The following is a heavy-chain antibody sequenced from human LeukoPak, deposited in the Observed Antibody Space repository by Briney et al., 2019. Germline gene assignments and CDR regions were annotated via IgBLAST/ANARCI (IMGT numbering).Heavy chain of an antibody. D-gene: IGHD3-16*01. CDR1: GGYISSYY. V-gene: IGHV4-4*07. CDR2: FYTRGSP. CDR3: ARIGGITYFDY. Sequence: SETLFLTCTVSGGYISSYYWSWIRQPAGKELEWIGRFYTRGSPNSNPSLKSRVTMSVDTSKNQFSLRLTSVSPADTAVYYCARIGGITYFDYWGQGTLVTVSS. J-gene: IGHJ4*02.